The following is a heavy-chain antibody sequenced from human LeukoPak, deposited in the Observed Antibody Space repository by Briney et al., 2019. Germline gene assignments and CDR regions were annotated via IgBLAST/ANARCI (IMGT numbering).Heavy chain of an antibody. CDR3: AKDRSIVVVPAATFADS. D-gene: IGHD2-2*01. Sequence: GGSLRLSCTASEFTFSDYAMSWVRQPPGEGLEWVSSISDNGGGTYYADSVKGRFTISRDNSKNTLFLQMNSLRAEDSAVYYCAKDRSIVVVPAATFADSWGQGTLVTVSS. V-gene: IGHV3-23*01. CDR2: ISDNGGGT. J-gene: IGHJ4*02. CDR1: EFTFSDYA.